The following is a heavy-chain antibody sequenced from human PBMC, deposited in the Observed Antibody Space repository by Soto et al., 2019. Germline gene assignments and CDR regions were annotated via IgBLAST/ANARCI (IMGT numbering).Heavy chain of an antibody. D-gene: IGHD6-19*01. Sequence: SETLSLTCAVYGGSFSGYYWSWIRQTPGKGLEWIGEINHSGSTNYNPSLKSRVTISVDTSKNQFSLKLSSVTAADTAVYYCARVVVAGKDYYYGMDVWGQGTTVTVSS. CDR1: GGSFSGYY. J-gene: IGHJ6*02. CDR2: INHSGST. CDR3: ARVVVAGKDYYYGMDV. V-gene: IGHV4-34*01.